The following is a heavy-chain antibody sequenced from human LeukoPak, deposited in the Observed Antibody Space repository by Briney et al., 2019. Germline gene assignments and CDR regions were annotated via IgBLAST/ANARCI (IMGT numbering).Heavy chain of an antibody. J-gene: IGHJ4*02. V-gene: IGHV3-21*01. D-gene: IGHD4-17*01. CDR2: ISSSSSYI. CDR3: ARDLSRYGDYGSDY. Sequence: QSGGSLRLSCAASGFSLGSYSMNWVRQAPGKGLEWVSSISSSSSYIYYVDSLKGRFTISRDNAKNSLYLQMNSLRAEDTAVYYCARDLSRYGDYGSDYWGQGTLVTVSS. CDR1: GFSLGSYS.